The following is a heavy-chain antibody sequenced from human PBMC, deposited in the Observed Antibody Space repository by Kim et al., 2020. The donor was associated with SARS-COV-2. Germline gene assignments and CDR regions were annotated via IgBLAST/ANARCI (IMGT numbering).Heavy chain of an antibody. V-gene: IGHV3-73*01. J-gene: IGHJ3*02. CDR2: IRSKANSYAT. Sequence: VGSLRLSCAASGFTFSGSTMHWVRQASGKGLEWVGRIRSKANSYATAYAASVKNRFTISRDDSKNTAYLQMNSLKTEDTAVYYCTRVNPIAGGWYDAFDIWGTGTMVTVSS. D-gene: IGHD6-19*01. CDR3: TRVNPIAGGWYDAFDI. CDR1: GFTFSGST.